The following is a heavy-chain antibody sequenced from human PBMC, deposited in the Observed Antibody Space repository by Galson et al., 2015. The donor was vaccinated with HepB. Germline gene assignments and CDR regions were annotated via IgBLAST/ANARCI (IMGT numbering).Heavy chain of an antibody. V-gene: IGHV1-24*01. CDR3: ATDPPARVVKSAFDI. CDR1: GYTLTGLS. Sequence: SVKVSCKVSGYTLTGLSMHWVRQAPGKGLEWMGGFDPEDGETIYAQKFQGRVTMTEDTSTDTAYMELSSLRSEDTAVYYCATDPPARVVKSAFDIWGQGTMVTVSS. CDR2: FDPEDGET. J-gene: IGHJ3*02. D-gene: IGHD2-15*01.